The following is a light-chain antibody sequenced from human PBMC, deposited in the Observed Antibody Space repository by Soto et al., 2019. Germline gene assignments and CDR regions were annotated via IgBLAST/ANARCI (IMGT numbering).Light chain of an antibody. Sequence: FVVTQSPDTLSLSPGETATLSCRASQSVCSSVAWYQHKPGQSPRLVVYGASTRATGIPARFSGSGSGTEFTLTISSLQSEDFAVYYCQQYSIWRTFGQGTKVDIK. J-gene: IGKJ1*01. CDR3: QQYSIWRT. CDR2: GAS. CDR1: QSVCSS. V-gene: IGKV3-15*01.